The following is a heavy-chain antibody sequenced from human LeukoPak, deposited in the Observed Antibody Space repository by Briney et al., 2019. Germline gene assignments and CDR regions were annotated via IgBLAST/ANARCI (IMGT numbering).Heavy chain of an antibody. CDR3: ARYPNSSSWYERDAFDS. D-gene: IGHD6-13*01. Sequence: SETLSLTCAVYGGSFSGYYWSWIRQPPGKGLEWIGEINHSGSTNYTPSLKSRVTISVDTSKNQFSLKLSSVTAADTAVYYCARYPNSSSWYERDAFDSWGEGTMVTVSS. V-gene: IGHV4-34*01. J-gene: IGHJ3*02. CDR1: GGSFSGYY. CDR2: INHSGST.